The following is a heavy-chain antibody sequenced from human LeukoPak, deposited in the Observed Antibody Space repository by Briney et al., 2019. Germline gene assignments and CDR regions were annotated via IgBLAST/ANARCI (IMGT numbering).Heavy chain of an antibody. Sequence: PGGSPRLSCAASGFTFSENSMNWVRQAPGKGLEWVSSITRDSGLTYYADSVKGRFTISRDNAQNSLYLQMDSLRVEDTAKYFCARGQSFGPDWGQGILVTVSA. CDR1: GFTFSENS. CDR2: ITRDSGLT. CDR3: ARGQSFGPD. J-gene: IGHJ4*02. D-gene: IGHD1-26*01. V-gene: IGHV3-21*01.